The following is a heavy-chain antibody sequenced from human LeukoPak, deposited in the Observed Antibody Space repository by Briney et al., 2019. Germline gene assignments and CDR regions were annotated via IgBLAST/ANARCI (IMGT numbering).Heavy chain of an antibody. D-gene: IGHD6-6*01. CDR3: ARGRWGYSGSSFSGNWFDP. Sequence: GGSLRLSCAASGFTLSSYDMHWVRQATGKGLEWVSAIGTAGDTYYPGSVKGRFTISRENAKNSLYLQMNSLRAGDTAVYYCARGRWGYSGSSFSGNWFDPWGQGTLVTVSS. CDR2: IGTAGDT. J-gene: IGHJ5*02. CDR1: GFTLSSYD. V-gene: IGHV3-13*01.